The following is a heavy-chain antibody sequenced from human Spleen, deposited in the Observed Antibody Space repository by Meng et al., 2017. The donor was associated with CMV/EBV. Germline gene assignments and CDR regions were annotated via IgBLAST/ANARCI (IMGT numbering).Heavy chain of an antibody. V-gene: IGHV1-18*01. CDR2: INPDGGSK. CDR3: TRDLVGYDAFDG. Sequence: ASVKVSCKAFAYSFANYGISWVRQAPGQGLEWMGRINPDGGSKTYAQSLQDRVTLTSDTYKSTVYMELRSLRSEDTAVYYCTRDLVGYDAFDGWGQGTMVTVSS. J-gene: IGHJ3*01. D-gene: IGHD3-22*01. CDR1: AYSFANYG.